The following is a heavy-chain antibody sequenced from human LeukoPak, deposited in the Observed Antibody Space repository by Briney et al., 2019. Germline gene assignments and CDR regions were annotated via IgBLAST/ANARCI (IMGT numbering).Heavy chain of an antibody. CDR2: IYYSGST. CDR1: GGSISSYY. D-gene: IGHD3-10*01. J-gene: IGHJ3*02. V-gene: IGHV4-59*01. CDR3: ATYYGNAFDI. Sequence: PSETLSLTCTVSGGSISSYYWSWIRQPPGKGLEWIGYIYYSGSTNYNPSLKSRVTISVDTSKNQFSLKLSSVTAADTAVYYCATYYGNAFDIWGQGTMVTVSS.